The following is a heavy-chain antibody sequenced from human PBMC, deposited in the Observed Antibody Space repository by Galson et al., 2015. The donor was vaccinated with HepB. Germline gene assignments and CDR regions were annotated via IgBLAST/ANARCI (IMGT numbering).Heavy chain of an antibody. D-gene: IGHD3-10*01. V-gene: IGHV3-15*07. J-gene: IGHJ4*02. CDR1: GLTFGSAR. CDR2: IKSKFDGATT. CDR3: TTDEYPPPASGGTGGTFDF. Sequence: SLRLSCAASGLTFGSARMNWVRQTPGKGLAWVARIKSKFDGATTEYAAPAQGRFTISRDDSRNSLVRQMNRLRPEDTAVYYGTTDEYPPPASGGTGGTFDFWGQGTLVTVST.